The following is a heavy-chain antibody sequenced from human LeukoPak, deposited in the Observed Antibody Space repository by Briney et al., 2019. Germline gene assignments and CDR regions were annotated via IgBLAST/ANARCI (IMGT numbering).Heavy chain of an antibody. Sequence: SETLSLTCTVSGGSISSYYSTWIRQPPGKGLEWIGYIYFTGSTNYNPSLKSRVTISVDTSKNQFSLKLSSVTAADTAVYYCARERDHSSGWHGGTIDYWGQGTLVTVSS. CDR3: ARERDHSSGWHGGTIDY. D-gene: IGHD6-19*01. CDR1: GGSISSYY. CDR2: IYFTGST. V-gene: IGHV4-59*12. J-gene: IGHJ4*02.